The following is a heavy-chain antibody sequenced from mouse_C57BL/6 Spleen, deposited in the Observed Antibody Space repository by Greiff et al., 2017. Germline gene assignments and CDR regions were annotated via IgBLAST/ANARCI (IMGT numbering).Heavy chain of an antibody. V-gene: IGHV1-80*01. CDR2: IYPGDGDT. D-gene: IGHD2-10*02. J-gene: IGHJ4*01. CDR1: GYAFSSYW. CDR3: AREGGASKAMDY. Sequence: VMLVESGAELVKPGASVKISCKASGYAFSSYWMNWVKQRPGKGLEWIGQIYPGDGDTNYNGKFKGKATLTADKSSSTAYMQLSSLTSEDSAVYFCAREGGASKAMDYWGQGTSVTVSS.